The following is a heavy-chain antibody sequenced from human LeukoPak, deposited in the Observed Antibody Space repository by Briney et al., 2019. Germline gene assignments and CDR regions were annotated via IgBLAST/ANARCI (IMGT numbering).Heavy chain of an antibody. D-gene: IGHD3-10*01. CDR3: ARSSSGITMVRGVITAFDI. CDR1: GDSMSSGGYS. V-gene: IGHV4-30-2*01. CDR2: IYHSGST. Sequence: NASQTLSLTCAVSGDSMSSGGYSGRWVRQPPGKGLEWIGYIYHSGSTYYHPSLKSQVTISVDRSKNPFSLKLSSVTAADTAVYYCARSSSGITMVRGVITAFDIWGQGTMVTVSS. J-gene: IGHJ3*02.